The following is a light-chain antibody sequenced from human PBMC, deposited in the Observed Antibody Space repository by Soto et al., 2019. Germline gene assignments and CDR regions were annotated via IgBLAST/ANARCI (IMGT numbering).Light chain of an antibody. CDR2: GAS. V-gene: IGKV3-20*01. J-gene: IGKJ1*01. CDR3: LQYGPSPRT. CDR1: PSVRSNY. Sequence: EIVLTQSPGTLSLSPGERATLSCRASPSVRSNYLAWYQQKPGQAPRLLIYGASSRATGIPDRFSGSGSGADFTLTINRVEPEVFAVYYCLQYGPSPRTVGQGTKVEIK.